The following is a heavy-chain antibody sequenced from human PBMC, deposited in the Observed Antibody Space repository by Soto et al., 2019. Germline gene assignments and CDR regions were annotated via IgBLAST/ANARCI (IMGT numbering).Heavy chain of an antibody. V-gene: IGHV1-69*12. Sequence: QGQLVQSGAEVKKPGSSVKVSCKASGGTFSSYAISWVRQAPGQGLEGMGGFIPIFGTADYAQKFQGRVTITADESTSTGNRELSSLRSEDTAVYYGASHYNSSGYYYRGLDYWGQGTLVTVSS. CDR1: GGTFSSYA. D-gene: IGHD3-22*01. J-gene: IGHJ4*02. CDR3: ASHYNSSGYYYRGLDY. CDR2: FIPIFGTA.